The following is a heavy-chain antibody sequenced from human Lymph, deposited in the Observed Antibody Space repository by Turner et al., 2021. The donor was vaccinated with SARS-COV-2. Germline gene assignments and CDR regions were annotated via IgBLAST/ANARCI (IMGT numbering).Heavy chain of an antibody. J-gene: IGHJ4*02. CDR2: IYNSGSN. V-gene: IGHV4-31*03. Sequence: VPLQESGPGLVYPSQTLSLTFPVSGGSISSVGSYWLWIRQHPGKGLEWIGYIYNSGSNSYNPTLKSRDTITVDTYKNQFYMKLSSVTAADTAVYYCARDYGGNSNYFGYWGQGTLVTVSS. D-gene: IGHD4-17*01. CDR1: GGSISSVGSY. CDR3: ARDYGGNSNYFGY.